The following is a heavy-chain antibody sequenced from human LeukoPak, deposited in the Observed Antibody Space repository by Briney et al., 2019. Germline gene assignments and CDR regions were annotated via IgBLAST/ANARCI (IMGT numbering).Heavy chain of an antibody. J-gene: IGHJ4*02. V-gene: IGHV3-66*02. CDR2: IYSGGST. CDR1: GFTVSSSY. D-gene: IGHD4-23*01. CDR3: ARERWHPRYYFDY. Sequence: PGGSLRLSCAASGFTVSSSYMSWVRQAPGKGLEWVSVIYSGGSTYYADSVKGRFTISRDNSKNTLYLQMNSLRAEDTAVYYCARERWHPRYYFDYWGQGTLVTVSS.